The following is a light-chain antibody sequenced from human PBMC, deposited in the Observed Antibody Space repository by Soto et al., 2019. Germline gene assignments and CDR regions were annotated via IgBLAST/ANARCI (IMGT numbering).Light chain of an antibody. CDR2: GAS. V-gene: IGKV3-20*01. CDR3: QQYNNWPRT. CDR1: QRASSSY. Sequence: EIVFTQSPGTMSLTTGKRANISTGASQRASSSYLAWYQQKPGQAPRLLIYGASSRATGIPDRFSGSGSGTEFTLTISSLQSEDFAVYYCQQYNNWPRTFGQGTKVDIK. J-gene: IGKJ1*01.